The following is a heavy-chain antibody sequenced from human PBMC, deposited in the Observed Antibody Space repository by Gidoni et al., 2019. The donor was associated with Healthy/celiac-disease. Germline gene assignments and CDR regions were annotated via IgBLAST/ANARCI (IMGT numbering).Heavy chain of an antibody. CDR2: SNPNSGCT. CDR3: ARGSRQLRYFDWSNFDY. V-gene: IGHV1-2*02. J-gene: IGHJ4*02. D-gene: IGHD3-9*01. CDR1: GYPFTGYY. Sequence: QVQLGQAGAEVKKPGASVKVSCKASGYPFTGYYMHLVRQAPGQGLEWMGWSNPNSGCTNYAQKFQGRVTMTRDTSISTAYMELSRLRSDDTAVYYCARGSRQLRYFDWSNFDYWGQGTLVTVS.